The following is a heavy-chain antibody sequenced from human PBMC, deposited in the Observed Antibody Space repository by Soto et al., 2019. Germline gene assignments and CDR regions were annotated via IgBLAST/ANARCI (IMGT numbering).Heavy chain of an antibody. J-gene: IGHJ4*02. CDR3: ARKWGTYSSASLDY. Sequence: PGGSLRLSCAASGFSFTHYTINWVRQAPGKGLEWVAVMSYDGTNEYYADSVKGRFTISRDNSKSTVYLQMNSLTPEDTALYYCARKWGTYSSASLDYWGLGTLVTVLL. D-gene: IGHD6-19*01. CDR2: MSYDGTNE. V-gene: IGHV3-30*04. CDR1: GFSFTHYT.